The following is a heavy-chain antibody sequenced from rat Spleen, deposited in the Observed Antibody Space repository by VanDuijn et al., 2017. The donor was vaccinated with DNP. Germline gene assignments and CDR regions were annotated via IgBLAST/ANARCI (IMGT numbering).Heavy chain of an antibody. CDR3: TRGSYSSYISNYFDY. J-gene: IGHJ2*01. CDR2: IWSGGST. Sequence: QVQLQESGPGLVQPSRTLSLICTVSGFSLTSNSVHWVRQPPGKGLEWVGAIWSGGSTDYNSALKSRLSISRDTSKSQVFLKMNSLQTEDTAIYFCTRGSYSSYISNYFDYWGQGVMVTVSS. V-gene: IGHV2-1*01. D-gene: IGHD1-2*01. CDR1: GFSLTSNS.